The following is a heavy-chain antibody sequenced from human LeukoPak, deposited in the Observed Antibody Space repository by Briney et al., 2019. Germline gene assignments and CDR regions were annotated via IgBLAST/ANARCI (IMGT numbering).Heavy chain of an antibody. J-gene: IGHJ5*02. CDR2: ISWNSGSI. CDR1: GFTFDDYA. CDR3: AKDAGRDGYVNWFDP. Sequence: GGSLRLSCAASGFTFDDYAMHWVRQAPGKGLEWVSGISWNSGSIGYADSVKGRFTISRDNAKNSLYLQMNSLRAEDTALYYCAKDAGRDGYVNWFDPWGQGTLVTVSS. V-gene: IGHV3-9*01. D-gene: IGHD5-24*01.